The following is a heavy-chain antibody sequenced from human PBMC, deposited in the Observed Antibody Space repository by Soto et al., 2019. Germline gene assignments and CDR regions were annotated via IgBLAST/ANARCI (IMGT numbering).Heavy chain of an antibody. CDR2: IYHSGST. J-gene: IGHJ4*02. CDR1: GGSISSSNW. V-gene: IGHV4-4*02. Sequence: SKTLSLTCAVSGGSISSSNWWSWVRQPPGKGLEWIGEIYHSGSTNYNPSLKSRVTISVDKSKNQFSLKLSSVTAADTAVYYCARGGGYCSSTSCSDWGQGTLVTVSS. D-gene: IGHD2-2*01. CDR3: ARGGGYCSSTSCSD.